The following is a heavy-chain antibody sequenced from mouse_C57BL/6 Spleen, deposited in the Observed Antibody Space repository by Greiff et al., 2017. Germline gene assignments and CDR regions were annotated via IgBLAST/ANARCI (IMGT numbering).Heavy chain of an antibody. J-gene: IGHJ4*01. CDR3: TREGVGYAMDY. CDR2: ISSGGDYI. V-gene: IGHV5-9-1*02. D-gene: IGHD1-1*01. Sequence: EVQRVESGEGLVKPGGSLKLSCAASGFTFSSYAMSWVRQTPEKRLEWVAYISSGGDYIYYADTVKGRFTISRDNARNTLYLQMSSLKSEDTAMYYCTREGVGYAMDYWGQGTSVTVSS. CDR1: GFTFSSYA.